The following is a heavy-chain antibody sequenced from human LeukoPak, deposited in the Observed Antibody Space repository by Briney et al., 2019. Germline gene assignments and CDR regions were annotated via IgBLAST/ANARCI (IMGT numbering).Heavy chain of an antibody. CDR2: INHSGST. Sequence: SETLSLTCAVYGVSFSGYYWSWIRHPPGKGLEWIGEINHSGSTNYNPSLKSRVTISVDTSKNQFSLKLSSVTAADTAVYYCARKNCSSTSCYDYWGQGTLVTVSS. D-gene: IGHD2-2*01. J-gene: IGHJ4*02. V-gene: IGHV4-34*01. CDR3: ARKNCSSTSCYDY. CDR1: GVSFSGYY.